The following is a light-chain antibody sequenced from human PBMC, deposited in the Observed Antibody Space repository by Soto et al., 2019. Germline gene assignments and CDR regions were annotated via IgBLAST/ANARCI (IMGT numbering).Light chain of an antibody. J-gene: IGKJ4*01. CDR1: QGIRSY. CDR2: ATS. V-gene: IGKV1-16*02. Sequence: DIQMTQSPSSLSASVGDRVTITCRASQGIRSYLAWFQQKPGKAPKSLIYATSRLQSGVPSKFSGSVSGTDFTLTISSLQPVDFATYYCQQYYSYPFTFGGGTKVEIK. CDR3: QQYYSYPFT.